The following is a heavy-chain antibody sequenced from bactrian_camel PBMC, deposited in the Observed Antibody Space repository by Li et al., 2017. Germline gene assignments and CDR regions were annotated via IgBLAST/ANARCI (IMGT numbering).Heavy chain of an antibody. D-gene: IGHD3*01. CDR1: EDTSGPYC. J-gene: IGHJ4*01. CDR3: TKDLSYGTRDWTRST. CDR2: IDLGDSRR. V-gene: IGHV3S42*01. Sequence: DVQLVESGGGSVRTGGSLRLSCAVSEDTSGPYCMGWFRQGPGKEREGVAFIDLGDSRRGYADSVKGRFTISKDNAKKTLYLQMDSLKPEDTAMYYCTKDLSYGTRDWTRSTRGRGTQVTVS.